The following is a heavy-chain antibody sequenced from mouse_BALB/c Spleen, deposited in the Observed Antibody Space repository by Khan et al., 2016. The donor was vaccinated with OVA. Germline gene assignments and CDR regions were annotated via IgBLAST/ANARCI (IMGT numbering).Heavy chain of an antibody. J-gene: IGHJ3*01. V-gene: IGHV3-2*02. CDR2: ISYSGSL. D-gene: IGHD3-3*01. CDR3: TGGRAY. Sequence: EVQLQESGPGLVKPSQSLSLTCTVTGYSITSDYAWNWIRQFPGNKLEWMGYISYSGSLSYTPSLKSRLSITLDTSKNQFFLQLSSVTTEDTATYYCTGGRAYWGQGTLVTVSA. CDR1: GYSITSDYA.